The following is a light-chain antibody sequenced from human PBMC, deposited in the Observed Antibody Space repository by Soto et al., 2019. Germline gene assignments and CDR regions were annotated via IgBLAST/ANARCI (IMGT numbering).Light chain of an antibody. CDR3: SSYTGSGTDV. CDR1: SSDVGGYNF. CDR2: DVS. Sequence: QSALTQPASVSGSPGQSITISCTGTSSDVGGYNFVSWYQQYPGKAPKLMIFDVSNRPSGISDRFSGSKSGDTASLTISGLQAEDGADYYCSSYTGSGTDVFGTGTKVTVL. V-gene: IGLV2-14*01. J-gene: IGLJ1*01.